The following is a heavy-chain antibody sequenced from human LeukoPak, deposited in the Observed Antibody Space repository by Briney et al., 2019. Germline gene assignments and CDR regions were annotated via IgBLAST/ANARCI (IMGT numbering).Heavy chain of an antibody. J-gene: IGHJ5*02. CDR3: ARVGVPAAIGWFDP. V-gene: IGHV3-30-3*01. D-gene: IGHD2-2*02. CDR2: ISYDGSNK. Sequence: GRSLRLSCAASGFTFSSYAMHWVCQAPGKGLEWVAVISYDGSNKYYADSVKGRFTISRDNSENTLYLQMNSLRAEDTAVYYCARVGVPAAIGWFDPWGQGTLVTVSS. CDR1: GFTFSSYA.